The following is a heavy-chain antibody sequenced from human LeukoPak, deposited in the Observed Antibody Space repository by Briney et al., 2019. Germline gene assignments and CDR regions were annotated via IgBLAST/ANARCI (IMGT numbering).Heavy chain of an antibody. Sequence: SETLSLTCTVSGGSIRISSYYWGWIRQPPGKGLEWIGSIYYTGSTYYNPSLKSRVTISVDTSKGQFSLKLSSVTAADTAVYYCARVGDSSGYYSYYFDYWGQGTLVTVSS. J-gene: IGHJ4*02. D-gene: IGHD3-22*01. V-gene: IGHV4-39*07. CDR3: ARVGDSSGYYSYYFDY. CDR2: IYYTGST. CDR1: GGSIRISSYY.